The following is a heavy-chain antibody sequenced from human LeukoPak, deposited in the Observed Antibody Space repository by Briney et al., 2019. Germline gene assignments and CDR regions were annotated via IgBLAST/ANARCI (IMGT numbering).Heavy chain of an antibody. CDR1: GFTFSRYS. J-gene: IGHJ1*01. CDR2: ISSSGSSI. Sequence: GGSLRLSCAASGFTFSRYSMNWVRQAPGKGLEWVSSISSSGSSIYYADSVKGRFTISRDNSKNTLYLQMNSLRAEDTAVYYCARGSAVVRGYFQHWGQGTLVTVSP. CDR3: ARGSAVVRGYFQH. V-gene: IGHV3-21*01. D-gene: IGHD3-22*01.